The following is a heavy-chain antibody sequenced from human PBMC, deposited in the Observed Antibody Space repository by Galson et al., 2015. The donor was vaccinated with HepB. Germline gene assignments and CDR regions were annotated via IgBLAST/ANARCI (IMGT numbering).Heavy chain of an antibody. CDR3: AKGLYCSGGSCYSDAFDI. V-gene: IGHV3-30-3*01. D-gene: IGHD2-15*01. CDR1: GFTFGSYA. J-gene: IGHJ3*02. CDR2: ISYDGSNK. Sequence: SLRLSCAASGFTFGSYAMHWVRQAPGKGLEWVAVISYDGSNKYYADSVKGRFTISRDNSKNTLYLQMNSLRAEDTAVYYCAKGLYCSGGSCYSDAFDIWGQGTMVTVSS.